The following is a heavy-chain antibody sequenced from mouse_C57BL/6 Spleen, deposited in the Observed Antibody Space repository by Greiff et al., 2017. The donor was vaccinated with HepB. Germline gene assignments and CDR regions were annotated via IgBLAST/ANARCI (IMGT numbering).Heavy chain of an antibody. V-gene: IGHV2-5*01. CDR1: GFSLTSYG. Sequence: VQLQQSGPGLVQPSQSLSITCTVSGFSLTSYGVHWVRQSPGKGLEWLGVIWRGGSTDYNAAFMSRLSITKDNPKSQVFFKMNSLQADDTAIYYCAKEGWDGNWYFDVWGTGTTVTVSS. J-gene: IGHJ1*03. D-gene: IGHD4-1*01. CDR3: AKEGWDGNWYFDV. CDR2: IWRGGST.